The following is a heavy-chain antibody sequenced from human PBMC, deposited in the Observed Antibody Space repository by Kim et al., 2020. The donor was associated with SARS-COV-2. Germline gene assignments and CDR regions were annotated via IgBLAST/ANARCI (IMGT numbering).Heavy chain of an antibody. V-gene: IGHV3-9*01. D-gene: IGHD6-19*01. Sequence: GGSLRLSCAASGFTFDDYAMHWVRQAPGKGLEWVSGISWNSGSIGYADSVKGRFTISRDNAKNSLYLQMNSLRAEDTALYYCAKDLVAGTVGGMGYWGQGTLVTVSS. CDR1: GFTFDDYA. CDR3: AKDLVAGTVGGMGY. J-gene: IGHJ4*02. CDR2: ISWNSGSI.